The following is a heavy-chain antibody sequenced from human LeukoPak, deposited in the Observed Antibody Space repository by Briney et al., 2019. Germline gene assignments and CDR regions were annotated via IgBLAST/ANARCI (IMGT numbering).Heavy chain of an antibody. CDR1: GFTFSSYG. V-gene: IGHV3-30*18. CDR3: AKDGDGWDYYDSSGYYYPDY. D-gene: IGHD3-22*01. CDR2: ISYDGSNK. J-gene: IGHJ4*02. Sequence: QPGRSLRLSCAASGFTFSSYGMHWVRQAPGKGLEWVAVISYDGSNKYYADSVKGRFTISRDNSKNTLYLQMNSLRAEDTAVYYCAKDGDGWDYYDSSGYYYPDYWGQGTLVTVSS.